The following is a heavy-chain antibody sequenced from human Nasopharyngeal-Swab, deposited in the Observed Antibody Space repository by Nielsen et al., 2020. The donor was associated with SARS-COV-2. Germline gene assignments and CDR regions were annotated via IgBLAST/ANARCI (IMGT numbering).Heavy chain of an antibody. CDR3: ARDPIYSYGPRPFDY. D-gene: IGHD5-18*01. Sequence: ASVKVSCKASGYTFTSYDINWVRQATGQGLEWMGWMNPNSGNTGYAQKFQGRVTMTRNTSISTAYMELSRLRSDDTAVYYCARDPIYSYGPRPFDYWGQGTLVTVSS. V-gene: IGHV1-8*01. CDR2: MNPNSGNT. CDR1: GYTFTSYD. J-gene: IGHJ4*02.